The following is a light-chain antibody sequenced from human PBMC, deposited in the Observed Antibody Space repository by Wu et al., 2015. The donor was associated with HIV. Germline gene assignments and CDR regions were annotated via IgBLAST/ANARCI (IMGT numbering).Light chain of an antibody. CDR1: QNFSSN. Sequence: EIVMTQSPATLSVSPGERVTLSCRASQNFSSNLAWYQQKRGQAPRLLIYGGSSRAPGIPVRFSGSESGTEFTLTINSMQSEDFTMYYCQQYDKWPYTFGQGTRLEIK. CDR3: QQYDKWPYT. CDR2: GGS. V-gene: IGKV3-15*01. J-gene: IGKJ2*01.